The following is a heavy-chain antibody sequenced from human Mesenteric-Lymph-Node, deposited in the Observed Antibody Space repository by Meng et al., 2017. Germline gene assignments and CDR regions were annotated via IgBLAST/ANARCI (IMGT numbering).Heavy chain of an antibody. Sequence: GGSLRLSCAASGFTFSDYYMSWIRQAPGKGLEWVSYISSSGSYIYYADSVKGRFTVSRDNAKNSLYLQMNSLRADDTAVYYCARVGDGYDSVVYWGQGTVVTVSS. CDR3: ARVGDGYDSVVY. D-gene: IGHD5-24*01. V-gene: IGHV3-11*04. J-gene: IGHJ4*02. CDR2: ISSSGSYI. CDR1: GFTFSDYY.